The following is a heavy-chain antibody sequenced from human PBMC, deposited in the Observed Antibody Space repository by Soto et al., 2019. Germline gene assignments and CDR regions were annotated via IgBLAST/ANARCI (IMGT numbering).Heavy chain of an antibody. V-gene: IGHV3-48*01. J-gene: IGHJ6*04. CDR2: ISSSSSTI. D-gene: IGHD3-3*01. Sequence: GGSLRLSCAASGFTFSSYSMNWVRQAPGKGLEWVSYISSSSSTIYYADSVKGRFTISRDNAKNSLYLQMNSLRAEDTAVYYYARVMGRVDFWSGSKSGMDVWGKGTTVTVSS. CDR1: GFTFSSYS. CDR3: ARVMGRVDFWSGSKSGMDV.